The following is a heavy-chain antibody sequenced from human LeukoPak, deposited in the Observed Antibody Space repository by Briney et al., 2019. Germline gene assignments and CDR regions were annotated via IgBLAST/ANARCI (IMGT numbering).Heavy chain of an antibody. CDR1: GFTFYTYS. Sequence: PGGSLRLSCAASGFTFYTYSMSWVRQAPGKGLEWVSYISSGSHFIWYADSVRGRFTISRDNAKNSLYLQMNSLRAEDTAVYYCAKDGSRLQEFYDAFENWGQGTMVTVAS. V-gene: IGHV3-48*01. CDR2: ISSGSHFI. J-gene: IGHJ3*02. CDR3: AKDGSRLQEFYDAFEN. D-gene: IGHD2-21*01.